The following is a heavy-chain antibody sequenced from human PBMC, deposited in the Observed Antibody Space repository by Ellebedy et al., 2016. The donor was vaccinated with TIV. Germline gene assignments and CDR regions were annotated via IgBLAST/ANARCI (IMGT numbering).Heavy chain of an antibody. CDR1: GYTLTELS. CDR2: FDPEDGET. J-gene: IGHJ4*02. Sequence: AASVKVSCKVSGYTLTELSMHWVRQAPGKGLEWMGGFDPEDGETIYAQKFQGRVTMTEDTSTDTAYMELSSLRSEDTAVYYCATLTQEGYCSGGSCPDYWGQGTLVTVSS. CDR3: ATLTQEGYCSGGSCPDY. V-gene: IGHV1-24*01. D-gene: IGHD2-15*01.